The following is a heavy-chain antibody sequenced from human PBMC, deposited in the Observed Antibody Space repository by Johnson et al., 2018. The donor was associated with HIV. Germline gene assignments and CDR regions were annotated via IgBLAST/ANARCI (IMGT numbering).Heavy chain of an antibody. Sequence: QVQLVESGGGVVQPGRSMRLSCAASGFTFSSYVMHWVRQAPGKGLEWVAFIRYDGSNKYYADSVKGRFTISRDNSKNTLYLQMNSLRAEDTAVHYCARHSDPWFVSGYYNGAFDI. CDR1: GFTFSSYV. D-gene: IGHD3-22*01. CDR3: ARHSDPWFVSGYYNGAFDI. CDR2: IRYDGSNK. V-gene: IGHV3-30-3*01. J-gene: IGHJ3*02.